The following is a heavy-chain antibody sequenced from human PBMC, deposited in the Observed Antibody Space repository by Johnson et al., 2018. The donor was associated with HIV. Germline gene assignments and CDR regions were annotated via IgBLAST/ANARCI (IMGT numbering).Heavy chain of an antibody. Sequence: QVQLVESGGGVVQPGGSLRLSCAASGFTFSSYGMHWVRQAPGNGLEWVAFIRYDGSNKYYADSVKSRFTISRDNSKNTLYLQMNSLRAEDTAVYYCAKEQWFGELFSAFDIWGQGTMVTVSS. CDR3: AKEQWFGELFSAFDI. CDR1: GFTFSSYG. D-gene: IGHD3-10*01. V-gene: IGHV3-30*02. J-gene: IGHJ3*02. CDR2: IRYDGSNK.